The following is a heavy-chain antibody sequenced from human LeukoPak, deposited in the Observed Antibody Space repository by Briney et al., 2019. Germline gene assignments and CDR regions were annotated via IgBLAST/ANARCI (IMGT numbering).Heavy chain of an antibody. Sequence: SETLSLTCTVSGSSISSSSYYWGWIRQPPGKGLEWIGSIYYSGSTYYNPSLKSRVTISVDTSKNQFSLKLSSVTAADTAVYYCARLYCTNGVCHGGAFDIWGQGTMVTVSS. V-gene: IGHV4-39*07. J-gene: IGHJ3*02. CDR1: GSSISSSSYY. CDR2: IYYSGST. CDR3: ARLYCTNGVCHGGAFDI. D-gene: IGHD2-8*01.